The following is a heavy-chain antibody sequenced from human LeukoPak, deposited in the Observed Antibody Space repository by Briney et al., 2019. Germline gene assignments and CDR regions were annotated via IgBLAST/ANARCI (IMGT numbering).Heavy chain of an antibody. CDR2: IDANAKTT. J-gene: IGHJ3*02. CDR3: LTVVETTIAAFDI. Sequence: GGSLRLSCAASGFTFSNYWLHWVRQAPGKGLVWVSRIDANAKTTSYADSVKGRFTISTDNAKKTLYLQMNSLRVEDTAVYYCLTVVETTIAAFDIWGQGTMVTVSS. CDR1: GFTFSNYW. D-gene: IGHD1-26*01. V-gene: IGHV3-74*01.